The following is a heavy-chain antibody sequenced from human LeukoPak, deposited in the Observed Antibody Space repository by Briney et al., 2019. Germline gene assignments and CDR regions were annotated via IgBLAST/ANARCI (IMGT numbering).Heavy chain of an antibody. D-gene: IGHD2-2*01. CDR3: AKGDCSSPSCYWENYFDY. Sequence: GGSLRVSCAASGFTFSTYEMNWVRQAPGKGLEWVSYISSSGSTIYYADSAKGRFTISRDNAKNSLYLQMSSLRAEDTAVYYCAKGDCSSPSCYWENYFDYWGQGTLVTVSS. CDR2: ISSSGSTI. J-gene: IGHJ4*02. V-gene: IGHV3-48*03. CDR1: GFTFSTYE.